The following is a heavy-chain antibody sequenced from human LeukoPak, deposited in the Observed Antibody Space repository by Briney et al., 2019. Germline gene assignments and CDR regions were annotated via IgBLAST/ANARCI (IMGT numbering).Heavy chain of an antibody. V-gene: IGHV3-9*01. CDR2: INWNGGGT. Sequence: PGRSLRLSCAATGFTFKDYGMYWVRQPPGKGREWVSSINWNGGGTDYADSVKGRFTISRDNANNSLYLQLSSLRPEDTALYYCAKHMRATNTYSFFGLVVWGQGTTVTVSS. J-gene: IGHJ6*02. CDR1: GFTFKDYG. CDR3: AKHMRATNTYSFFGLVV. D-gene: IGHD1-26*01.